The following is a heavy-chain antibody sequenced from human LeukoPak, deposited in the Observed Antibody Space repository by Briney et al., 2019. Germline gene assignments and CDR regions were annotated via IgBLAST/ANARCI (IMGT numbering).Heavy chain of an antibody. Sequence: GASVKVSCKASGYTFTCYYMHWVQQAHGQGLEWMGWINPNTGGTNYAQKFQVRATMTRDTSISTAYMELSRLRSDDTAVYYCARDPVYYDSSGFNWFDPWGQGTLVTVSS. D-gene: IGHD3-22*01. CDR2: INPNTGGT. V-gene: IGHV1-2*02. J-gene: IGHJ5*02. CDR3: ARDPVYYDSSGFNWFDP. CDR1: GYTFTCYY.